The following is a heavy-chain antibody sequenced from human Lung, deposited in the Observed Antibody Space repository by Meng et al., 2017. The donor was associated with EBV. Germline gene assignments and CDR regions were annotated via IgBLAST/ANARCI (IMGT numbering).Heavy chain of an antibody. CDR3: ASSDYYRSDY. D-gene: IGHD3-22*01. V-gene: IGHV4-4*02. Sequence: QGPLQESGPGLVKPSETLSLPCAVSGGSISRSDWWSWVRQPPGKGLEWIGETSHSGSTNYSPSLKSRVTISLDKSKNQLSLKLNSVTAADTAVYYCASSDYYRSDYWGQGTLVTVSS. CDR2: TSHSGST. J-gene: IGHJ4*02. CDR1: GGSISRSDW.